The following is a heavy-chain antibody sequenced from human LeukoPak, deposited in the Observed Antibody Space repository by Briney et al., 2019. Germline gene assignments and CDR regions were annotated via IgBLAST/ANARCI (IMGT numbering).Heavy chain of an antibody. Sequence: GGSLRLSCAASGFTFSSYWMHWVRQAPGKGLVWVSRINSDGSSTSYADSMKGRFTISRDNAKNTLYLQMNSLRAEDTAAYYCAREEYCSGGSCYMGWYGMDVWGQGTTVTVSS. CDR2: INSDGSST. CDR1: GFTFSSYW. D-gene: IGHD2-15*01. CDR3: AREEYCSGGSCYMGWYGMDV. J-gene: IGHJ6*02. V-gene: IGHV3-74*01.